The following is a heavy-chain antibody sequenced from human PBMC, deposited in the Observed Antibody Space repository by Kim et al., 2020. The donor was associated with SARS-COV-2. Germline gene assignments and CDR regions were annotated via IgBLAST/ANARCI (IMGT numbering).Heavy chain of an antibody. CDR1: GFTFTGYA. Sequence: GGSLRLSCTTSGFTFTGYAMSWVRQAPGKGLEWVSSIDGSDGTTYYVDSVKGRFTIYRDNSKSTLYLQMSTLRADDTAVYYCMKGGWGWIWDHWGQGTLVTVSS. CDR2: IDGSDGTT. V-gene: IGHV3-23*01. J-gene: IGHJ4*02. D-gene: IGHD2-2*03. CDR3: MKGGWGWIWDH.